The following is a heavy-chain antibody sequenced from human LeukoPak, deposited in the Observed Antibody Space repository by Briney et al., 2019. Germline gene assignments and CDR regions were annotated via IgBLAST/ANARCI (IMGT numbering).Heavy chain of an antibody. V-gene: IGHV3-33*01. CDR2: IWYDGSNK. CDR3: ARDLELLDY. D-gene: IGHD1-7*01. J-gene: IGHJ4*02. Sequence: GGSLRLSCAASGFTFSSYGMHWVRQAPGKGLEWVVVIWYDGSNKYYADSVKGRFTISRDNSKNTLYLQMNSLRAEDTAVYYCARDLELLDYWGQGTLVTVSS. CDR1: GFTFSSYG.